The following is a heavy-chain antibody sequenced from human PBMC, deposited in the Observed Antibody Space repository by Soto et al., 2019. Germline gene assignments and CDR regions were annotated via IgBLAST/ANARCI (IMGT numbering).Heavy chain of an antibody. Sequence: EVQLVESGGGLVKPGGSLRLSCAASGFTFTRYSMNWVRQAPGKGLEWVSSISSTTNYIYNADSMKGRFTVSRDNAKNSVYLEINSLSAEDTAVYYCARESEDLTSNFDYWGQGTLVTVSS. CDR2: ISSTTNYI. J-gene: IGHJ4*02. CDR3: ARESEDLTSNFDY. CDR1: GFTFTRYS. V-gene: IGHV3-21*01.